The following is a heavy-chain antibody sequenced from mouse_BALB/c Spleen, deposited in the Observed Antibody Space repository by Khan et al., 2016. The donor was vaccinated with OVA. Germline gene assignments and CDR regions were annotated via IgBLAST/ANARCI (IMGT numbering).Heavy chain of an antibody. Sequence: QVQLKESGPGLVQPSQSLSITCTVSGFSLNNYSIHWVRQSPGKGLEWLGVIWSAGSTAYNAAFISRLTINKDNSRSQVFFKMNSLQPNDTAIYYCARRGNDYGRAALCAYWGQGTLVTVSA. J-gene: IGHJ3*01. D-gene: IGHD2-4*01. CDR2: IWSAGST. V-gene: IGHV2-2*02. CDR1: GFSLNNYS. CDR3: ARRGNDYGRAALCAY.